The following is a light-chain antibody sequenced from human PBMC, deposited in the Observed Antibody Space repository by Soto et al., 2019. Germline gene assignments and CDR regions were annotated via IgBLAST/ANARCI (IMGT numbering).Light chain of an antibody. V-gene: IGLV1-47*01. J-gene: IGLJ3*02. Sequence: QSVLTQPPSASGTPGQRVTISCSGSLSNIGSNFISWYQQLPGAAPKLLINRNNERPSGVPDRFSGSKSGTSASLAISGLRSEDEADYHCAAWDDSLRGVVFGGGTKLTVL. CDR1: LSNIGSNF. CDR3: AAWDDSLRGVV. CDR2: RNN.